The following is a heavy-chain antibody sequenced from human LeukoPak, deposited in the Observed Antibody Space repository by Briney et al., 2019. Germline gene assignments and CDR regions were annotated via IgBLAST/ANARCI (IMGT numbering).Heavy chain of an antibody. CDR1: GGTFIRYT. CDR2: IIPILGIA. J-gene: IGHJ6*02. CDR3: ASEYEFYGMDV. D-gene: IGHD3-3*01. Sequence: GASVKVSCKASGGTFIRYTIGWVRQAPGQGREWMGRIIPILGIANYAQKFQSRVTITADKSTSTAYMELSSLRSEDTAVYYCASEYEFYGMDVWGQGTTVTVSS. V-gene: IGHV1-69*02.